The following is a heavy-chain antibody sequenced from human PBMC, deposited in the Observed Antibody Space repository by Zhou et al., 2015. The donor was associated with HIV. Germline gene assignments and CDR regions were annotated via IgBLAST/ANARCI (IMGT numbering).Heavy chain of an antibody. CDR2: IWHDGTNA. Sequence: QVQLVESGGGVVQPGRSLRLSCVVSGFTFRSYGMHWVRQAPGKGLEWVAGIWHDGTNAHYADFVKGRFTISRDNSNNTLFLQMRSLRAEDTAVYFCARDLGVPYYFDYWGQGTLVAVSS. CDR3: ARDLGVPYYFDY. J-gene: IGHJ4*02. D-gene: IGHD3-10*01. CDR1: GFTFRSYG. V-gene: IGHV3-33*01.